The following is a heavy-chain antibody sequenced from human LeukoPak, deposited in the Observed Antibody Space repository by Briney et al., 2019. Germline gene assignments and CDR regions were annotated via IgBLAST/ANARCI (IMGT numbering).Heavy chain of an antibody. Sequence: GGSLRLSCAASGFSFSRYWMNWVRQAPGKGLEWVANIKKDGSEKFYVDSVRGRFTISRDNSKNTLYLQMNSLRAEDTAVYYCARILDSAWGELGYWGQGTLVTVSS. CDR1: GFSFSRYW. CDR2: IKKDGSEK. CDR3: ARILDSAWGELGY. D-gene: IGHD6-19*01. J-gene: IGHJ4*02. V-gene: IGHV3-7*01.